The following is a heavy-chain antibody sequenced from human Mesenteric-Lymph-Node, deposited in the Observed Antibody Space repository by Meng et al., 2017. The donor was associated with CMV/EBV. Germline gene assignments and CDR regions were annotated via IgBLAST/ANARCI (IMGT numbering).Heavy chain of an antibody. CDR3: ARDVLVLGYSSSSTAYYYYYGMDV. J-gene: IGHJ6*02. D-gene: IGHD6-6*01. Sequence: GGSLRLSCAASGFTFDEYTMHWVRQAPGKGLVWVSRINSDGSSTSYADSVKGRFTISRDNAKNTLYLQMNSLRAEDTAVYYCARDVLVLGYSSSSTAYYYYYGMDVWGQGTTVTVSS. CDR2: INSDGSST. CDR1: GFTFDEYT. V-gene: IGHV3-74*01.